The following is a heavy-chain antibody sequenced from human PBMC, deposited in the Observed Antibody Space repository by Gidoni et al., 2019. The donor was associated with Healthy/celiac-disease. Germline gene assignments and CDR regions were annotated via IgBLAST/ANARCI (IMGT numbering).Heavy chain of an antibody. CDR1: GYTFTSYD. CDR3: ARGRERVSRSRYGMDI. V-gene: IGHV1-8*01. CDR2: MNPNSGNT. J-gene: IGHJ6*02. Sequence: VQLVQSGAEVKKPGASVKVSCKVSGYTFTSYDINWVRQATGQGLECMGWMNPNSGNTGYAQKFQGRVTMTRNTSISTAYMELSSLRSEDTAVYDCARGRERVSRSRYGMDIWGQGTTVTVS. D-gene: IGHD6-19*01.